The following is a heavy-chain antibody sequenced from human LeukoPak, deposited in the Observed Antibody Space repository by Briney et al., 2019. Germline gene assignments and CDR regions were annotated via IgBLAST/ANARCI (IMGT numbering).Heavy chain of an antibody. CDR2: ISYDGSNK. CDR3: ASSICSGGSCYYNWFGS. D-gene: IGHD2-15*01. J-gene: IGHJ5*01. V-gene: IGHV3-30*03. CDR1: GFTFSSYG. Sequence: GGSLRLSCAASGFTFSSYGMHWVRQAPGKGPEWVAVISYDGSNKYYADSVKGRFTISRDNSKNTLYLQMNSLRAEDMAVYFCASSICSGGSCYYNWFGSWGQGTLVTVSS.